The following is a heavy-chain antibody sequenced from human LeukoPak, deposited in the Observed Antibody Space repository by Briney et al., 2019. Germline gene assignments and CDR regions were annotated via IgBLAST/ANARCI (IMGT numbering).Heavy chain of an antibody. Sequence: SQTLSLTCAISGDTLSSNSAAWNWIRQSPSRGLEWLGRTYYRSKWYNDYAVSVKSRITINPDTSKNQFSLQLNSVTPEDTAVYYCARDADIAAAATGGFDIWGQGTMVTVSS. V-gene: IGHV6-1*01. J-gene: IGHJ3*02. D-gene: IGHD6-13*01. CDR2: TYYRSKWYN. CDR3: ARDADIAAAATGGFDI. CDR1: GDTLSSNSAA.